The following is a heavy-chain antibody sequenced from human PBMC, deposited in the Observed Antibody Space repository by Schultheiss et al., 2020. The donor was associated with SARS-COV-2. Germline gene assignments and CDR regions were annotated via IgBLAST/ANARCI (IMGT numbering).Heavy chain of an antibody. CDR3: ARGHWGSPFDY. D-gene: IGHD7-27*01. CDR2: INHSGST. V-gene: IGHV4-34*09. J-gene: IGHJ4*02. Sequence: SQTLSLTCTVSGGSISSYYWSWIRQPPGKGLEWIGEINHSGSTNYNPSLKSRVTISVDTSKNQFSLKLSSVTAADTAVYYCARGHWGSPFDYWGQGTLVTVSS. CDR1: GGSISSYY.